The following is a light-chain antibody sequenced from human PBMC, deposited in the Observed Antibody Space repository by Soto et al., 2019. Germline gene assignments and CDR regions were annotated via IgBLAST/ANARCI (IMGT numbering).Light chain of an antibody. CDR1: RPITTH. CDR2: DAS. CDR3: QQSFSPLLS. Sequence: DIQLTQSPSSLSASVGDRVTITCRPSRPITTHLTWFQQKPGNAPKVLIYDASTLQSGVPSRFSGSGSGAEFTLTITGLQPEDFATYYCQQSFSPLLSFGGGTKVEIK. V-gene: IGKV1-39*01. J-gene: IGKJ4*01.